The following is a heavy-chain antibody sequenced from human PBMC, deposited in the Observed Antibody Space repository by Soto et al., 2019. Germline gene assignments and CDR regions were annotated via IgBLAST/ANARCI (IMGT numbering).Heavy chain of an antibody. J-gene: IGHJ6*02. D-gene: IGHD3-22*01. Sequence: QVQLVQSGAEVKKPGASVKVSCKASGYTFTSYDINWVRQATGQGLEWMGWMNPNSGNTGYAQKFQGRVTMTRNTSISTAYMELSSLRSEDTAVYYCARHSYYYDSSGYRGNYYYYYGMDVWGQGTTVTVSS. CDR2: MNPNSGNT. CDR3: ARHSYYYDSSGYRGNYYYYYGMDV. CDR1: GYTFTSYD. V-gene: IGHV1-8*01.